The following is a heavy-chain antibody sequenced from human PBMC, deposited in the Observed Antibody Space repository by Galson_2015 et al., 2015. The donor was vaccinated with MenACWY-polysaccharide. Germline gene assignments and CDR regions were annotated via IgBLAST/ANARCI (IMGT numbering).Heavy chain of an antibody. CDR1: GFTFSSYW. J-gene: IGHJ4*02. V-gene: IGHV3-74*01. CDR3: ARVPGSWYSDY. D-gene: IGHD6-13*01. Sequence: SLRLSCAAPGFTFSSYWMHWVRQAPGNGLVWVSRINGDGSTTNYADSVKGRFTISRDNAKNTLYLQMNSLRAEDTAVYYRARVPGSWYSDYWGQGTLVTVSS. CDR2: INGDGSTT.